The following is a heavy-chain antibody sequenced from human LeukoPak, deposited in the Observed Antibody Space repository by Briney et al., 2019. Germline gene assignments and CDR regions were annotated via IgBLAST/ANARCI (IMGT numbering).Heavy chain of an antibody. CDR3: ARESRDGYTLDY. Sequence: ASVKVSSKASGYTFTSYGISWVRQAPGQGLEWMGWISAYNGNTNYAQKLQGRVTMTTDTSTRTAYKELRSLRSDDTAVYYCARESRDGYTLDYWGQGTLVTVSS. CDR2: ISAYNGNT. D-gene: IGHD5-24*01. V-gene: IGHV1-18*01. CDR1: GYTFTSYG. J-gene: IGHJ4*02.